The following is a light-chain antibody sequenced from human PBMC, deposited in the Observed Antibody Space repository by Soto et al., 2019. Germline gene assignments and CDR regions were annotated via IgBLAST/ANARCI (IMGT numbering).Light chain of an antibody. J-gene: IGLJ1*01. V-gene: IGLV2-14*01. Sequence: QSALTQPASVSGSPGQAITISCTGTSIDVYTYKYVSWYQQHPGKAPKLMIYEVSNRPSGVSNRFSGSKSGNTASLTISGLQAEDEADYYCSSYTSSSTYVFGTGTKVTVL. CDR3: SSYTSSSTYV. CDR1: SIDVYTYKY. CDR2: EVS.